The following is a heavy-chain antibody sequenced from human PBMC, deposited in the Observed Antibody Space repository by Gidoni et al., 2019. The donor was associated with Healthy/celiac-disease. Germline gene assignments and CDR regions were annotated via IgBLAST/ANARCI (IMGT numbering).Heavy chain of an antibody. CDR1: GGSSSGYY. D-gene: IGHD3-16*02. V-gene: IGHV4-34*01. CDR2: INHSGST. J-gene: IGHJ6*02. Sequence: QVQLQQWGAGLLKPSETLSLTCAVHGGSSSGYYWSWIRQPPGKGLEWIGEINHSGSTNYNASIKSRVTISEEKSKNQFSLKLSSGTAADTAVYYCARGPGDYVWGSYRLAPYYYGMDVWGQGTTVTVSS. CDR3: ARGPGDYVWGSYRLAPYYYGMDV.